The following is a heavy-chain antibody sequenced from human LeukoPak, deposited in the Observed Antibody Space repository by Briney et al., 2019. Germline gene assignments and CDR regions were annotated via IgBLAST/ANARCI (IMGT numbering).Heavy chain of an antibody. V-gene: IGHV1-69*11. J-gene: IGHJ4*02. CDR3: ATSSRTYSSTDY. Sequence: SVTVSCKASGGTFSSYAISWVRQAPGQGLEWMGWIIPILGSANYAQSFQGRVTMTADESTSTAYMELSSLRSEDTAVYYCATSSRTYSSTDYWGQGTLVTVSS. CDR2: IIPILGSA. CDR1: GGTFSSYA. D-gene: IGHD6-13*01.